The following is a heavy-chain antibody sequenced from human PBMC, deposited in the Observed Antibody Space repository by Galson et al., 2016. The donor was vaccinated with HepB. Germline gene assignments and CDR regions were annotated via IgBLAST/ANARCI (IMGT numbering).Heavy chain of an antibody. Sequence: SVKVSCKASGYNLSTFGISWVRQAPGQGLEWMGWISVYNGNTKYAEEVRGRVTMTTDTSTSTAYMELRSLRYDDTAVYYCARFDYVDWDFDYWGQGTLVTVSS. J-gene: IGHJ4*02. V-gene: IGHV1-18*01. CDR1: GYNLSTFG. CDR2: ISVYNGNT. CDR3: ARFDYVDWDFDY. D-gene: IGHD4-17*01.